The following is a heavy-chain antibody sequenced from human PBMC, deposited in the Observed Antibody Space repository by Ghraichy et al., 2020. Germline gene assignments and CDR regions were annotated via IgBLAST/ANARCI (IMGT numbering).Heavy chain of an antibody. D-gene: IGHD3-9*01. J-gene: IGHJ4*02. V-gene: IGHV1-2*04. CDR1: GYTFTDYY. CDR2: INPNSGAT. CDR3: ARGLGILDSFDS. Sequence: ASVKVSCKASGYTFTDYYIHWVRQAPGQGLEWMGWINPNSGATDKTQMFQGWVTMTWDTSISTAYMELNRLKSDGTAVYYCARGLGILDSFDSWGQGTQITVSS.